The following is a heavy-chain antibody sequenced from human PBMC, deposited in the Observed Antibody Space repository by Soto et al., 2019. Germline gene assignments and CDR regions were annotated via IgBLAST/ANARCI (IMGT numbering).Heavy chain of an antibody. Sequence: ASVKVSCKASGYTFTSYYMNWVRQAPGQGLEWLGIINPSGGYTTYAQRFLGRVTMTSDTSTSTVHMELGSLTSEDTAVYYCARLYDFWSGYRSDYWGQGTLVTVSS. CDR1: GYTFTSYY. CDR3: ARLYDFWSGYRSDY. J-gene: IGHJ4*02. V-gene: IGHV1-46*01. D-gene: IGHD3-3*01. CDR2: INPSGGYT.